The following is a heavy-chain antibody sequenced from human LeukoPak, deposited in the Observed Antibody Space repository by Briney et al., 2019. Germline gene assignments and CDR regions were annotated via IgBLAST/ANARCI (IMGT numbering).Heavy chain of an antibody. J-gene: IGHJ2*01. CDR3: ARDPYYDSSPYWYFDL. D-gene: IGHD3-22*01. V-gene: IGHV4-59*01. CDR1: GGSISSYY. CDR2: IYYSGST. Sequence: PSETLSLTCTVSGGSISSYYWSWIRQPPGKGLEWIGYIYYSGSTNYNPSLKSRVTISVDTSKNQFSLKLSSVTAADTAVYYCARDPYYDSSPYWYFDLWGRGTLVTVSS.